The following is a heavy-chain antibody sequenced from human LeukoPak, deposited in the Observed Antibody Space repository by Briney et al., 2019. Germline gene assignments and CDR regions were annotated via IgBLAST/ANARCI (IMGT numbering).Heavy chain of an antibody. D-gene: IGHD6-13*01. J-gene: IGHJ4*02. V-gene: IGHV1-2*02. CDR3: ARGEQQLVWVYFDC. CDR2: INPNSGAT. Sequence: GASVKVSCKASGGTFSSYAISWVRQAPGQGLEWMGWINPNSGATNYAQKFQGRVTMTRDTSISTAYMELSRLRSDDTAVYYCARGEQQLVWVYFDCWGQGTLVTVSS. CDR1: GGTFSSYA.